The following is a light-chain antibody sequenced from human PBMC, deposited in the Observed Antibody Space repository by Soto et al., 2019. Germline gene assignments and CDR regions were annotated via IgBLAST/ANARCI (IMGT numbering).Light chain of an antibody. CDR3: QQYNNWPLT. CDR2: GAS. Sequence: EIVMTQSPATLSVSPGERATLSCRASQSISSNLAWYQQKPGQAPRLLVYGASTRATGIPVRFSGSGSGTEFTLPISRLTSEDSAIYCCQQYNNWPLTFGGGTKVEIK. V-gene: IGKV3-15*01. J-gene: IGKJ4*01. CDR1: QSISSN.